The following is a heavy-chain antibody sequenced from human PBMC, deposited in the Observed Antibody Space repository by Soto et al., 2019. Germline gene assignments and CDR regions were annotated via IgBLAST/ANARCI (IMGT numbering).Heavy chain of an antibody. CDR1: GYSFTSYW. CDR2: IYPGDSDT. J-gene: IGHJ4*02. V-gene: IGHV5-51*01. Sequence: GESLKISCKGSGYSFTSYWIGWVRQMPGKGLEWMGIIYPGDSDTRYSPSFQGQVTISADKSISTAYLQWSSLKASDTAMYYCARHRGRPVTTWYADYWGQGTLVTVSS. CDR3: ARHRGRPVTTWYADY. D-gene: IGHD4-17*01.